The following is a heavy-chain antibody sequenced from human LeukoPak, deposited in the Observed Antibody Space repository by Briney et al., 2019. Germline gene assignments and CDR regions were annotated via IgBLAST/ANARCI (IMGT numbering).Heavy chain of an antibody. CDR1: GYTFTSYY. CDR3: AREGRYCSSTSCYLSAIDY. J-gene: IGHJ4*02. D-gene: IGHD2-2*01. CDR2: INPSGGST. Sequence: ASVKVSCKASGYTFTSYYMHWVRRAPGQGLEWMGIINPSGGSTSYAQKFQGRVTMTRDMSTSTVYMELSSLRSEDTAVYYCAREGRYCSSTSCYLSAIDYWGQGTLVTVSS. V-gene: IGHV1-46*01.